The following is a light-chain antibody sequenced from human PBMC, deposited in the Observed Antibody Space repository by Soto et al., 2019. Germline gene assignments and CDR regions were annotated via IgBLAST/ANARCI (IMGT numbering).Light chain of an antibody. CDR3: QKYNSAPRVT. CDR2: WAS. Sequence: DIVMTQSPDSLAVSLGERATIDCKSSQTVLYNSNNKNYLAWYQQKPGQPPKLLIYWASTRESGVPDRFSGSGSGTDFTLTISSLQPEDVATYYCQKYNSAPRVTFGGGTKVEIK. V-gene: IGKV4-1*01. CDR1: QTVLYNSNNKNY. J-gene: IGKJ4*01.